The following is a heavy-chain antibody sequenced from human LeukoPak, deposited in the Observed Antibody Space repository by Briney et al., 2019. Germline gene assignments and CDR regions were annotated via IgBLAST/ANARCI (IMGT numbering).Heavy chain of an antibody. D-gene: IGHD3-22*01. J-gene: IGHJ6*03. Sequence: ASVKVSCKVSGYTLTELSMHWVRQAHGKGLEWMGGFDPEDGETIYAQKFQGRVTMTEDTSTDTAYMELSSLRSEDTAVYYCATASRGSGYYGVFDDYYMDVWGKGTTVTISS. CDR1: GYTLTELS. V-gene: IGHV1-24*01. CDR3: ATASRGSGYYGVFDDYYMDV. CDR2: FDPEDGET.